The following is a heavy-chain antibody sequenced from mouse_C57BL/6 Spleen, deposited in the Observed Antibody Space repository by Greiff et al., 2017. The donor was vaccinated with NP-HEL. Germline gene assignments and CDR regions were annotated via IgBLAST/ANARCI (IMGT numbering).Heavy chain of an antibody. Sequence: QVQLQQPGTELVKPGASVKLSCKASGYTFTSSWMHWVKPRPGQGLEWIGNINPSNGGTNYNEKFKSKATLTVDKSSSTAYMQLSSLTSEDSAVYYCARGEREDYGSLYWYFDVWGTGTTVTVSS. CDR3: ARGEREDYGSLYWYFDV. CDR1: GYTFTSSW. D-gene: IGHD1-1*01. J-gene: IGHJ1*03. CDR2: INPSNGGT. V-gene: IGHV1-53*01.